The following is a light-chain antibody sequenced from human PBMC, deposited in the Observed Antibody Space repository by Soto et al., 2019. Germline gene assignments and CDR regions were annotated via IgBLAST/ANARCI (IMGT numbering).Light chain of an antibody. J-gene: IGKJ2*01. CDR3: QQRSNWPPYT. Sequence: DIQMTQSPSSLSASVGDKVTITCRASQSIGIFLNWYQQKPGKAPQLLIYAASSLQSGVPSRFSASGSGTDFTLTISTLEPEDFVLYYCQQRSNWPPYTFGQGTRLEIK. CDR1: QSIGIF. CDR2: AAS. V-gene: IGKV1-39*01.